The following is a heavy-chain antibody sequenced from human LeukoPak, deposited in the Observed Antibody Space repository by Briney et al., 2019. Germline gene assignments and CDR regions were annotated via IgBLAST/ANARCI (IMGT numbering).Heavy chain of an antibody. D-gene: IGHD3-10*01. CDR3: ATGGYYGSGNDFRFDP. J-gene: IGHJ5*02. CDR2: IHYTGST. CDR1: GFTFSDYY. Sequence: PGGSLRLSCAASGFTFSDYYMSWIRQSPGKGLECIGYIHYTGSTNYNPSLKSRVTISVETSKNQFSLKLKSVTAADTAVYYCATGGYYGSGNDFRFDPWGQGTLVTVSS. V-gene: IGHV4-59*01.